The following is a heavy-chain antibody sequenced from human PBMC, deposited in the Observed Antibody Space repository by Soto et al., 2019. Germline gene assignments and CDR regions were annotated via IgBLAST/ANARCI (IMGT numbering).Heavy chain of an antibody. CDR3: ASGSTRGSSWYFDY. CDR2: IYYSGST. CDR1: GGSISSYY. V-gene: IGHV4-59*01. Sequence: SETLSLTCTVSGGSISSYYWSWIRQPPGKGLEWIGYIYYSGSTNYNPSRKSRDTISEDTSKNQFSLKLSSGTAADTAVYYCASGSTRGSSWYFDYWGQGTMVTVSS. J-gene: IGHJ4*02. D-gene: IGHD6-13*01.